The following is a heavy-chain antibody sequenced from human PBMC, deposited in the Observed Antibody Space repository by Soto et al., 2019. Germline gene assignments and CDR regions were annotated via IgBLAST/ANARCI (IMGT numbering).Heavy chain of an antibody. J-gene: IGHJ4*02. Sequence: EVQLLESGGGLVQPGGSLRLSCAASGFTFSSYAMRWVRQAPVKGLEWVSAISGSGGSTYYADSVKGRFTISRDNSKNTLYLQMNSMRAEGTAVYYCARRGSGGYYDYWGQGTLVTVSS. CDR2: ISGSGGST. CDR1: GFTFSSYA. CDR3: ARRGSGGYYDY. D-gene: IGHD6-19*01. V-gene: IGHV3-23*01.